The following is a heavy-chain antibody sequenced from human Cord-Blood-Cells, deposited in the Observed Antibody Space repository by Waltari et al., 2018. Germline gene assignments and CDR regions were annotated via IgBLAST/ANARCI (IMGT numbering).Heavy chain of an antibody. Sequence: QVQLVQSGAEVKKPGASVKVSCKASGYTFTSYGISWVRRAPGQGLEWMGWISAYNGNTNYAQKLQGRVTMTTDTSTSTAYMELRSLRSDDTAVYYCAAVVVVPAAPLYYYGMDVWGQGTTVTVSS. J-gene: IGHJ6*02. CDR1: GYTFTSYG. CDR3: AAVVVVPAAPLYYYGMDV. V-gene: IGHV1-18*01. D-gene: IGHD2-2*01. CDR2: ISAYNGNT.